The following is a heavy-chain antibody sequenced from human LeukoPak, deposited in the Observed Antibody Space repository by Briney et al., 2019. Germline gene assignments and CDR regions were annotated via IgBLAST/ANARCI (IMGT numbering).Heavy chain of an antibody. CDR2: ISYDGSNK. V-gene: IGHV3-30*01. J-gene: IGHJ4*02. CDR1: GFTFSSYA. Sequence: GGSLRLSCAASGFTFSSYAMSWVRQAPGKGLEWVAVISYDGSNKYYADSVKGRFTISRDNSKNTLYLQMNSLRAEDTAVYYCARDGGDFWSGYYSGFDYWGQGTLVTVSS. CDR3: ARDGGDFWSGYYSGFDY. D-gene: IGHD3-3*01.